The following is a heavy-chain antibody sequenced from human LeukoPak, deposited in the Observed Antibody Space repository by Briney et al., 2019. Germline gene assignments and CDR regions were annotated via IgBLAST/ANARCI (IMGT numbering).Heavy chain of an antibody. J-gene: IGHJ3*02. D-gene: IGHD3-3*01. CDR3: ARSTTIPYHAFGI. CDR1: GGSISSSSHY. Sequence: SETLSLTCSVSGGSISSSSHYWGSIRQPPGKGLEWIGSVYYSGDTYYKPSLKSRVTISVDTSKNQFSLKVTPVTAADTAVYYCARSTTIPYHAFGIWGQGTMATFSS. V-gene: IGHV4-39*01. CDR2: VYYSGDT.